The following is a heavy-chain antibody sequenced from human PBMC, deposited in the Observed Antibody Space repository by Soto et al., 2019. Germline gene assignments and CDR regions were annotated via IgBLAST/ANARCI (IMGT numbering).Heavy chain of an antibody. D-gene: IGHD6-19*01. V-gene: IGHV4-59*01. CDR1: GGSISGSY. Sequence: SETLSLTCSVSGGSISGSYWSWIRQSPGRGLEWLGYVYYTGSTNYSPSLRSRVSISVDTSKNEFSLRLSSVTAADTAVYFCARSVAVPGAHIDYWGQGTQVTVSS. CDR3: ARSVAVPGAHIDY. CDR2: VYYTGST. J-gene: IGHJ4*02.